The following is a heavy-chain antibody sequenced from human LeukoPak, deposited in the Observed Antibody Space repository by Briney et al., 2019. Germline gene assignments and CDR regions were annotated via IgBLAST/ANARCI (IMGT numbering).Heavy chain of an antibody. V-gene: IGHV4-4*09. D-gene: IGHD3-22*01. Sequence: SETLSLTCTVSGGSISSYYWSWIRQPPGKGLEWIGYIYTSGSTNHNPSLKSRVTISVDTSKNQFSLKLSSVTAADTAVYYCARQAYYYDSSRSWFDPWGQGTLVTVSS. CDR3: ARQAYYYDSSRSWFDP. CDR1: GGSISSYY. J-gene: IGHJ5*02. CDR2: IYTSGST.